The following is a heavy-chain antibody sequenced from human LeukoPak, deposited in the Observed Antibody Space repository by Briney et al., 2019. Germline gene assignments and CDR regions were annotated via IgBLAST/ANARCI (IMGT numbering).Heavy chain of an antibody. Sequence: GGSLRLSCAASGFTFSSYWMSWVRQAPGKGLECVANIKEDGSEEYYVDSVKGRFSISRDNAKNSLYLQMNSLRAEDTAVYYCARDWLAGDPYHAFDLWGKGTMVTVSS. J-gene: IGHJ3*01. CDR2: IKEDGSEE. CDR3: ARDWLAGDPYHAFDL. V-gene: IGHV3-7*01. CDR1: GFTFSSYW. D-gene: IGHD1-26*01.